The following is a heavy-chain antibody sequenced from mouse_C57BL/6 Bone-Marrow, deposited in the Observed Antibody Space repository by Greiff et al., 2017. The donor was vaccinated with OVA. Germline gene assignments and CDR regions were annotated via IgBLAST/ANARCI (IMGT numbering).Heavy chain of an antibody. V-gene: IGHV1-76*01. J-gene: IGHJ1*03. CDR3: ARGSYYGSSYIWYFDV. CDR1: GYTFTDYY. D-gene: IGHD1-1*01. Sequence: VQLQQSGAELVRPGASVKLSCKASGYTFTDYYINWVKQRPGQGLEWIARIYPGSGNTYYNEKFKGKATLTAEKSSSTAYMQLSSLTSEDSAVYFCARGSYYGSSYIWYFDVWGTGTTVTVSS. CDR2: IYPGSGNT.